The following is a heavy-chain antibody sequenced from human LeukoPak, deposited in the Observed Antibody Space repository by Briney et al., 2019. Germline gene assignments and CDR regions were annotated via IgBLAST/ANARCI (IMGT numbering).Heavy chain of an antibody. Sequence: PGGSLRLSCAASGFTFSSYWMSWVRQAPGKGMEWVAYISPNSNTIHYADSVKGRFTISRDNAKNSLFLQVNSLRAEDTAMYYCVTESGWLFDYWGQGTLVTVSS. CDR2: ISPNSNTI. V-gene: IGHV3-48*04. D-gene: IGHD5-24*01. CDR1: GFTFSSYW. J-gene: IGHJ4*02. CDR3: VTESGWLFDY.